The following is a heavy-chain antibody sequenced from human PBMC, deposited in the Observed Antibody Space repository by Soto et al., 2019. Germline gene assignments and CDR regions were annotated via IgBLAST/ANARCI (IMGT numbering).Heavy chain of an antibody. CDR3: VRGYSGYEPNWFDP. V-gene: IGHV4-59*01. CDR1: GGSISSYY. Sequence: SETLSLSCTVSGGSISSYYWSWIRQPPGKGLEWIGYIYYSGSTNYNPSLKSRVTISVDTSKNQFSLKLSSVTAADTAVYYCVRGYSGYEPNWFDPWGQGTLVTVSS. CDR2: IYYSGST. J-gene: IGHJ5*02. D-gene: IGHD5-12*01.